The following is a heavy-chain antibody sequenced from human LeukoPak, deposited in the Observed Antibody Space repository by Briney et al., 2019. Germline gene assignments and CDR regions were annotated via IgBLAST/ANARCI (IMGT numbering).Heavy chain of an antibody. CDR1: GGSISSYY. J-gene: IGHJ3*02. V-gene: IGHV4-59*01. D-gene: IGHD3-3*01. Sequence: PSETLSLTCTVSGGSISSYYWSWIRQPPGKGLEWIGYIYYSGSTNYNPSLKSRVTISVDTSKNQFSLKLSSVTAADTAVYYCARGATIFGVVITDAFDIWGQGTMVTVSS. CDR2: IYYSGST. CDR3: ARGATIFGVVITDAFDI.